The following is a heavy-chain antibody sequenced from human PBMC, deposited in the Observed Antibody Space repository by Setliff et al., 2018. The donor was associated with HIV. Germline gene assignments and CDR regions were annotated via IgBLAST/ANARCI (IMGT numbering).Heavy chain of an antibody. D-gene: IGHD3-10*01. V-gene: IGHV4-38-2*01. CDR3: AKYYIYYYDSGRYYQIHY. J-gene: IGHJ4*02. CDR2: ISYSGST. CDR1: GDSFSDYY. Sequence: LSLTCAVYGDSFSDYYWGWIRQPPGKGLEWIGSISYSGSTYYNPSLKSRVTISGDTSKNQFSLKLSSVTAADTAVYYCAKYYIYYYDSGRYYQIHYWGQGTLVTVSS.